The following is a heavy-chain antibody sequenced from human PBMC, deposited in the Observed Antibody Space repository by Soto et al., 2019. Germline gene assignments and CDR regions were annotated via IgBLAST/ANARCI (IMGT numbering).Heavy chain of an antibody. V-gene: IGHV3-21*01. CDR1: GFTFSSYS. CDR2: ISSSSSYI. D-gene: IGHD2-15*01. Sequence: GGSLRLSCAASGFTFSSYSMNWVRRAPGKGLEWVSSISSSSSYIYYADSVKGRFTISRDNAKNSLYLQMNSLRAEDTAVYYCARDRATSGGSSKLFDPWGQGTLVTVSS. CDR3: ARDRATSGGSSKLFDP. J-gene: IGHJ5*02.